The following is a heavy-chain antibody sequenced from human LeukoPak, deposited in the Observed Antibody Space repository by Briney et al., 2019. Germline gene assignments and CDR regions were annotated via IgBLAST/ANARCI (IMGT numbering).Heavy chain of an antibody. Sequence: PSETLSLTCTVSGGSISSYYWSWIRQPPGKGLEWIGYIYYSGSTNYNPSLKSRVTISVDTSKNQFSLKLSSVTAADTAVYYCVRDRGLTKSGGVGFDYWGQGTLVTVSS. D-gene: IGHD3-10*02. V-gene: IGHV4-59*01. J-gene: IGHJ4*02. CDR1: GGSISSYY. CDR2: IYYSGST. CDR3: VRDRGLTKSGGVGFDY.